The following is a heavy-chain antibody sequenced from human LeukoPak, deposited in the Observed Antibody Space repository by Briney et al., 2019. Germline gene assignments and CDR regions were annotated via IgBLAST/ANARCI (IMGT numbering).Heavy chain of an antibody. CDR2: TYYSWIT. D-gene: IGHD2-2*01. J-gene: IGHJ3*02. V-gene: IGHV4-39*07. Sequence: PSETLSLTCTLSGDSISSTSFYWGWIRQPPGKGLECIGTTYYSWITYHSSSLKSRVTISVDTSKNQFSLKLSSVTAADTAVYFCARSGPAAGRPDAFDIWGQGTMVTVSS. CDR1: GDSISSTSFY. CDR3: ARSGPAAGRPDAFDI.